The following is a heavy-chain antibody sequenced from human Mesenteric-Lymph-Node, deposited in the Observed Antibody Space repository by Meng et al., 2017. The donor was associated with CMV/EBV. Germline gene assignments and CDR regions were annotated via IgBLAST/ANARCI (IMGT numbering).Heavy chain of an antibody. CDR2: INPNSGDA. CDR1: GYAFTAYN. Sequence: ASVKVSCKASGYAFTAYNIHWVRQAPGQGLEWLGWINPNSGDANYAQKFQGRLTMTRHTSISTTYMDLSSLTSDDTAVYYCARDRKSPSDFRRGLDPWGQGTLVTVSS. J-gene: IGHJ5*02. CDR3: ARDRKSPSDFRRGLDP. D-gene: IGHD2/OR15-2a*01. V-gene: IGHV1-2*02.